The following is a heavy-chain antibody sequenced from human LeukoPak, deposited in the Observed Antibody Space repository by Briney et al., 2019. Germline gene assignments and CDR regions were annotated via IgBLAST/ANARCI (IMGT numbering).Heavy chain of an antibody. V-gene: IGHV4-34*01. Sequence: SETLSLTCAVYGGSFSGYYWSWIRQPPGKGLEWIGEIDHSGSTNYNPSLKSRVTISVDTSKNQFSLKLSSVTAADTAVYYCARERTGSGFDYWGQGTLVTVSS. J-gene: IGHJ4*02. CDR2: IDHSGST. D-gene: IGHD2-15*01. CDR1: GGSFSGYY. CDR3: ARERTGSGFDY.